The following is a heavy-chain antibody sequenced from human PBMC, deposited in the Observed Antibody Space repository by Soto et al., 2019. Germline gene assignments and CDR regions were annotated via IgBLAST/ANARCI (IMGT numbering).Heavy chain of an antibody. Sequence: QVKLVQSGAEVKKPGSSVKVSCKASGGTFSSYAISWVRQAPGQGLEWMGGIIPIFGTANYAQKFQGRVTITADESTSTAYMELSSLRSEDTAVYYCARDLENYLDRSYFDYWGQGTLVTVSS. CDR2: IIPIFGTA. CDR1: GGTFSSYA. J-gene: IGHJ4*02. D-gene: IGHD1-7*01. CDR3: ARDLENYLDRSYFDY. V-gene: IGHV1-69*01.